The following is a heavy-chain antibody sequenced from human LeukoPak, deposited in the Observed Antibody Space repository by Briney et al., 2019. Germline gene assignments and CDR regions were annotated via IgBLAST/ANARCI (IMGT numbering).Heavy chain of an antibody. V-gene: IGHV1-46*01. CDR2: INPSGGST. J-gene: IGHJ3*02. CDR1: GYTFTSYY. Sequence: ASVKVSCKASGYTFTSYYMHWVRQAPGQGLEWMGIINPSGGSTSYAQKFQGRVTTTRDTSTSTVYMELSSLRSEDTAVYYCARDKAFPIGYYDSSEAFDIWGQGTMVTVSS. CDR3: ARDKAFPIGYYDSSEAFDI. D-gene: IGHD3-22*01.